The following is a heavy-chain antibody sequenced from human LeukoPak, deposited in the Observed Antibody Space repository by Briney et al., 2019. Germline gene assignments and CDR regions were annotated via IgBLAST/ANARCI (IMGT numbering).Heavy chain of an antibody. CDR2: ISAYNGNT. J-gene: IGHJ4*02. CDR3: ARAGYYDSSGYTNFDY. CDR1: GYTFTIYG. D-gene: IGHD3-22*01. Sequence: ASVTVSCTASGYTFTIYGISWVRQAPGQGLEWMGWISAYNGNTNYAQKLQGRVTMTTDTSTSTAYMELRSLRSDDTAVYYCARAGYYDSSGYTNFDYWGRGTLVTVSS. V-gene: IGHV1-18*01.